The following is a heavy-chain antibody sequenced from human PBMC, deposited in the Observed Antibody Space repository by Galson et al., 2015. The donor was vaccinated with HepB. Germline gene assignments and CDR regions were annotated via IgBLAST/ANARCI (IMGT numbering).Heavy chain of an antibody. CDR1: GFTFSSYA. Sequence: SLRLSCAASGFTFSSYAMHWVRQAPGKGLEWVAVISYDGSNKYYADSVKGRFTISRDNSKNTLYLQMNSLRAEDTAVYYCAQPVYYGSGGQYYFDYWGQGTLVTVSS. CDR2: ISYDGSNK. CDR3: AQPVYYGSGGQYYFDY. V-gene: IGHV3-30*04. D-gene: IGHD3-10*01. J-gene: IGHJ4*02.